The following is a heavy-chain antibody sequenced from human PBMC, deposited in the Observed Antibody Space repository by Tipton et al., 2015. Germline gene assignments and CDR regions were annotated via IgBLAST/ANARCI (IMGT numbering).Heavy chain of an antibody. CDR2: ISQSGST. CDR3: ARRCGADCYWGYYFDH. D-gene: IGHD2-21*01. J-gene: IGHJ4*02. V-gene: IGHV4-38-2*01. Sequence: TLSLTCAVSAYSISTDYYWVWIRQPPGKGLEWIGTISQSGSTYYTPSLKSRVTISADTSKNQFSLNLKSVTAADTAVYYCARRCGADCYWGYYFDHWGQGTLVNVSS. CDR1: AYSISTDYY.